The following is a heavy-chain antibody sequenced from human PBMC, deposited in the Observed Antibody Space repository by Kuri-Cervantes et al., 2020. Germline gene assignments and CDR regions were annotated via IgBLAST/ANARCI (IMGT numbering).Heavy chain of an antibody. J-gene: IGHJ4*02. D-gene: IGHD1-26*01. Sequence: GESLKISCAASGFTVSSNYMSWVRQAPGKGLEWVSVIYSGGSAYYADSVKGRFTISRDNSKNTLYLQVNSLRAEDTAVYYCAKSAEWELSDYWGQGTLVTVSS. V-gene: IGHV3-53*05. CDR2: IYSGGSA. CDR1: GFTVSSNY. CDR3: AKSAEWELSDY.